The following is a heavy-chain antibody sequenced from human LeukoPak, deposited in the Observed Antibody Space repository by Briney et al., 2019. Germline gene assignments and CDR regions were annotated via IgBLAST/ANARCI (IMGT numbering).Heavy chain of an antibody. CDR2: ISSSGTSI. J-gene: IGHJ5*02. CDR1: GFTFSDYS. V-gene: IGHV3-11*04. Sequence: GGSLRLSCAASGFTFSDYSMSWIRQAPGEGLEWVSYISSSGTSIYYADPVKGRFTISRDNAKNSLYLQMNSLRAEDTAVYYCARGSPSWFDPWGQGTLVTVSS. CDR3: ARGSPSWFDP.